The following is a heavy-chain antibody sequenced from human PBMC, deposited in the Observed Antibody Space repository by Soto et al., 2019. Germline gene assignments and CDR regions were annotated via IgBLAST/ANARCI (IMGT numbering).Heavy chain of an antibody. CDR3: GTVFEH. CDR2: VDSDGRDT. J-gene: IGHJ4*02. CDR1: GITFTNYW. Sequence: EVQLVESGGGSVQPGGSLRLSCVASGITFTNYWMHWVRQVPGKGLVWVARVDSDGRDTSYADFVKGLFTISRDNAKNTLYLQMNSLRVEDTAMYYCGTVFEHWGQGIPVTVSS. V-gene: IGHV3-74*01.